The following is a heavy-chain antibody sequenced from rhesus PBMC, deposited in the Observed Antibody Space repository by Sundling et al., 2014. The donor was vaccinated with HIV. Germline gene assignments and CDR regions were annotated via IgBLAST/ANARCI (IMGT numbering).Heavy chain of an antibody. CDR1: GGSISSTYW. CDR2: VYGISPTT. CDR3: GRVELEEAIDY. D-gene: IGHD1-26*01. V-gene: IGHV4-65*02. J-gene: IGHJ4*01. Sequence: QVQLQESGPGLVKPSETLSLTCAVSGGSISSTYWWTWIRQIPGKGLEWIGSVYGISPTTYYNPSLKNRVTISKDTSKNHFSLQLGSVTAADTAVYYCGRVELEEAIDYWGQGVLVTVSS.